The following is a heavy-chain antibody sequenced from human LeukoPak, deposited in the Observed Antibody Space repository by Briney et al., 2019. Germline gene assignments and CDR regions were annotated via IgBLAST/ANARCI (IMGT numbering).Heavy chain of an antibody. V-gene: IGHV1-46*01. Sequence: GASVKVSCKASGYTFTSYYMHWVRQAPGQGLEWMGIINPSGGSTSYAQKFQGRVTITADKSTSTAYMELSSLRSEDTAVYYCARAEDYYDSSASNWFDPWGQGTLVTVSS. J-gene: IGHJ5*02. CDR2: INPSGGST. D-gene: IGHD3-22*01. CDR3: ARAEDYYDSSASNWFDP. CDR1: GYTFTSYY.